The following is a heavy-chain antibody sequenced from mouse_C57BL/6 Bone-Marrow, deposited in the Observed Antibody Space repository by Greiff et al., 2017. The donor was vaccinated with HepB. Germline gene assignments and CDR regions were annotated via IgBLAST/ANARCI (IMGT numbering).Heavy chain of an antibody. D-gene: IGHD4-1*01. Sequence: EVQRVESGGGLVKPGGSLKLSCAASGFTFSDYGMHWVRQAPEKGLEWVAYISSGSSTIYYADTVKGRFTISRDNAKNTLFLKMTSLRSEDKAMYYCARPSLGRRNYFDYWGQGTTLTVSS. CDR2: ISSGSSTI. J-gene: IGHJ2*01. CDR1: GFTFSDYG. CDR3: ARPSLGRRNYFDY. V-gene: IGHV5-17*01.